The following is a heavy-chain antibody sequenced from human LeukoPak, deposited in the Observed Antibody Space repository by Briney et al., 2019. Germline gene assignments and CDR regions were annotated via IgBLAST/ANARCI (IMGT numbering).Heavy chain of an antibody. J-gene: IGHJ4*02. D-gene: IGHD3-3*01. CDR3: ARGDPAYYDFWSGYW. Sequence: GGSLRLSCAASGFTFSSYAMSWVRQAPGKGLEWVSAISGSGGSTYYADSVKGRFTISRDNAKNSLYLQMNSLRAEDTAVYYCARGDPAYYDFWSGYWWGQGTLVTVSS. CDR1: GFTFSSYA. CDR2: ISGSGGST. V-gene: IGHV3-23*01.